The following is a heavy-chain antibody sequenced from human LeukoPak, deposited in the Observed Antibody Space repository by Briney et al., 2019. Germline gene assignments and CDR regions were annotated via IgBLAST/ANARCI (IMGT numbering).Heavy chain of an antibody. CDR2: IYYSGST. CDR3: ARGVAGNGYYFDY. CDR1: GGSLSSYY. D-gene: IGHD6-19*01. Sequence: PSETLSLTCTVSGGSLSSYYWSWVRQPPGKGLEWIGYIYYSGSTNYNPSLKSRVTMSLDASKNQFSLKLSSVTDADTAVYYCARGVAGNGYYFDYWGQGTLVTVSS. J-gene: IGHJ4*02. V-gene: IGHV4-59*12.